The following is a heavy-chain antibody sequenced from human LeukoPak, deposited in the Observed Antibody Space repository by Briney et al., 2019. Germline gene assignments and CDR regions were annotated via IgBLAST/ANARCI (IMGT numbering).Heavy chain of an antibody. V-gene: IGHV1-8*01. D-gene: IGHD6-13*01. J-gene: IGHJ5*02. Sequence: ASVKLSCKASGYTFTSYDINWGRPAAGHGLKWLGWMNPNSGNTGYAQKFQGRVTMTRNTSISTAYMELSSLRSEDTAVYYCARGTPLAAAGTWGQGTLVTVSS. CDR1: GYTFTSYD. CDR2: MNPNSGNT. CDR3: ARGTPLAAAGT.